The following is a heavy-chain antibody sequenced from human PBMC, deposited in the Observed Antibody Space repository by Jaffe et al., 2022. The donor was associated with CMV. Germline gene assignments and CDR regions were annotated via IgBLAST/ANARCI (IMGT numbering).Heavy chain of an antibody. CDR2: ISWDGGST. Sequence: EVQLVESGGVVVQPGGSLRLSCAASGFTFDDYTMHWVRQAPGKGLEWVSLISWDGGSTYYADSVKGRFTISRDNSKNSLYLQMNSLRTEDTALYYCAKDYPEDSTWSGYWVHLYAFDIWGQGTMVTVSS. J-gene: IGHJ3*02. CDR3: AKDYPEDSTWSGYWVHLYAFDI. CDR1: GFTFDDYT. D-gene: IGHD3-3*01. V-gene: IGHV3-43*01.